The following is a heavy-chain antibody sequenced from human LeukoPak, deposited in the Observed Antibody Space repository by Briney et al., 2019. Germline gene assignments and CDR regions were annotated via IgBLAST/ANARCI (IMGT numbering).Heavy chain of an antibody. J-gene: IGHJ4*02. Sequence: PSETLSLTCAVYGGSFSGYYWSWIRQPPGKGLEWIGEINHSGSTNYNPSLKSRVTISVDTSKNQFSLKLSSVTAADTAVYYCKGLTYYYDSSGDYWGQGTLVTVSS. CDR1: GGSFSGYY. D-gene: IGHD3-22*01. V-gene: IGHV4-34*01. CDR3: KGLTYYYDSSGDY. CDR2: INHSGST.